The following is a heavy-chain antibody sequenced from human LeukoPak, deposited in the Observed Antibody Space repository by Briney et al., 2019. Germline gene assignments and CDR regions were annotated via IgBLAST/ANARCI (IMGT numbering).Heavy chain of an antibody. Sequence: ASVKVSCKASGYTFTGYYMHWVRQAPGQGLEWMGWINPNSGGTNYAQKSQGRVTMTRDTSISTAYMELSRLRSDDTAVYYCARGASGSGTPLDYWGQGTLVTVSS. CDR2: INPNSGGT. CDR1: GYTFTGYY. CDR3: ARGASGSGTPLDY. V-gene: IGHV1-2*02. J-gene: IGHJ4*02. D-gene: IGHD2-2*01.